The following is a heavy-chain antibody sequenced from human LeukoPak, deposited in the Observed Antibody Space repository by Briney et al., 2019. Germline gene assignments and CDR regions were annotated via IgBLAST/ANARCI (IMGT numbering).Heavy chain of an antibody. V-gene: IGHV4-59*11. D-gene: IGHD3-22*01. Sequence: PSETLSLTCTVSSGSLSGHSWTWIRQPPGKGLEWIGYIYYSGSPNHSPSLKSRVTISADTSKSQFSLQVTSVTPADTAVYYCARGSLYDSSGYYWDYWGQGSLVTVSS. CDR1: SGSLSGHS. CDR2: IYYSGSP. CDR3: ARGSLYDSSGYYWDY. J-gene: IGHJ4*02.